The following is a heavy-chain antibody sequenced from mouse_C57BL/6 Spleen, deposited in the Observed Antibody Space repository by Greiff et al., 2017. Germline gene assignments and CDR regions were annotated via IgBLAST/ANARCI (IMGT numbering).Heavy chain of an antibody. D-gene: IGHD1-1*01. Sequence: QVQLQQSGAELARPGASVKLSCKASGYTFTSYGISWVKQRTGQGLEWIGEIYPRSGNTYYNEKFKGKATLTADKSSSTAYMELRSLTSEDSAVYFCARSGNYYGSSYGGYFDVWGTGTTVTVSS. V-gene: IGHV1-81*01. CDR2: IYPRSGNT. CDR1: GYTFTSYG. J-gene: IGHJ1*03. CDR3: ARSGNYYGSSYGGYFDV.